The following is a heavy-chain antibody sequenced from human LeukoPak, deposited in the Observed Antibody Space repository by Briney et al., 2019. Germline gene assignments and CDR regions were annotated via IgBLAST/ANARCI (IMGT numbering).Heavy chain of an antibody. V-gene: IGHV3-23*01. D-gene: IGHD3-22*01. CDR1: GFGFSTYT. CDR3: AKDLSWVYYDSSGYYPHFDY. J-gene: IGHJ4*02. CDR2: ISGSDGST. Sequence: GGSLRLSCAASGFGFSTYTMSWVRQAPGKGLEWVSAISGSDGSTFYADSVRGRFTISRDNSKNTLYLQMNSLRAEDTAVYYCAKDLSWVYYDSSGYYPHFDYWGQGTLVTVSS.